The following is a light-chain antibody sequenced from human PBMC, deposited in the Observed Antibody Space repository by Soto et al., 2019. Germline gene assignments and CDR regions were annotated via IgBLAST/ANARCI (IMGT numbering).Light chain of an antibody. V-gene: IGKV1-5*01. J-gene: IGKJ2*01. CDR2: DAP. Sequence: DIQMTQSPSTLSASVGDRVTITCRASQSISSWLAWYQQKPGKDPKLLIYDAPSLESGVPSRFSGSGSGTEFTLTISSLQPDDFATYYCQQYNSYSGTFGQGTKLEIK. CDR3: QQYNSYSGT. CDR1: QSISSW.